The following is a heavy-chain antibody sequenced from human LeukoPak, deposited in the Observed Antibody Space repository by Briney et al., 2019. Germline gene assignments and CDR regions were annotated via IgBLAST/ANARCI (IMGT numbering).Heavy chain of an antibody. J-gene: IGHJ4*02. CDR3: ARVLRDYYFDY. CDR2: ITMSSTYI. CDR1: GVSFSSYN. D-gene: IGHD3-9*01. Sequence: PGGSLRLSCVASGVSFSSYNMNWVRQAPGKGREWVSSITMSSTYIYYADSVKGRFTISRDNAKNSVFLQMNSLRAEDTAVYYCARVLRDYYFDYWGQGTLVTVSS. V-gene: IGHV3-21*01.